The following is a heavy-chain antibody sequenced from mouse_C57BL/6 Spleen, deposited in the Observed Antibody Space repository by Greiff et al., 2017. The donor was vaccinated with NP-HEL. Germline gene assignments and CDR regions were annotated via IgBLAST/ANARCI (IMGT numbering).Heavy chain of an antibody. Sequence: EVRLVESGGGLVKPGGSLKLSCAASGFTFSDYGMHWVRQAPEKGLEWVAYISSGSSTIYYADTVKGRFTISRDNAKNNLFLQMTSLRSEDTAMYYCARDKKLAMDYWGQGTSVTVSS. CDR1: GFTFSDYG. J-gene: IGHJ4*01. CDR2: ISSGSSTI. CDR3: ARDKKLAMDY. D-gene: IGHD1-3*01. V-gene: IGHV5-17*01.